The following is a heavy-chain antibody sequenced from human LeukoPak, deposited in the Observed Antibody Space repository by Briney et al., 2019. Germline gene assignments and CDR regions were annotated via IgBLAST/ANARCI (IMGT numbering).Heavy chain of an antibody. CDR2: ISWNSGSI. CDR3: AKDTAQVGYYYGMDV. Sequence: GRSLRLSCAASGFTFDDYGMHWVRQAPGKGLEWVSRISWNSGSIGYADSVKGRFTISRDNAKNSLYLQINSLRPEDRALYYCAKDTAQVGYYYGMDVWGQGTTVTVSS. V-gene: IGHV3-9*01. J-gene: IGHJ6*02. D-gene: IGHD2-2*01. CDR1: GFTFDDYG.